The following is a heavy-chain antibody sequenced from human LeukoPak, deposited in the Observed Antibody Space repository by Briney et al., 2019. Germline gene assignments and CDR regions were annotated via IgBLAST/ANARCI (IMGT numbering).Heavy chain of an antibody. CDR3: STLPYCISTTC. CDR1: GFTFSSYA. Sequence: GGSLRLSCAASGFTFSSYAMTWVRQAPGKGLEWVGRIKTKTDGGTTDYATPVKGRFTISRDDSKDTLYLQMNSLKIEDTAVYYCSTLPYCISTTCWGQGTLVTVSS. D-gene: IGHD2-2*01. CDR2: IKTKTDGGTT. J-gene: IGHJ4*02. V-gene: IGHV3-15*05.